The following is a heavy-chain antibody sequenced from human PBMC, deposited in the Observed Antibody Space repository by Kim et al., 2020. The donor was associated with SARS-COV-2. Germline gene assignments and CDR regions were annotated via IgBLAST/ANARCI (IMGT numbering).Heavy chain of an antibody. CDR3: AREAPYSSSWYGWYFDL. J-gene: IGHJ2*01. CDR2: INTNTGNP. V-gene: IGHV7-4-1*02. Sequence: ASVKVSCKASGYTFTSYAMNWVRQAPGQGLEWMGWINTNTGNPTYAQGFTGRFVFSLDTSVSTAYLQISSLKAEDTAVYYCAREAPYSSSWYGWYFDLWGRGTLVTVSS. CDR1: GYTFTSYA. D-gene: IGHD6-13*01.